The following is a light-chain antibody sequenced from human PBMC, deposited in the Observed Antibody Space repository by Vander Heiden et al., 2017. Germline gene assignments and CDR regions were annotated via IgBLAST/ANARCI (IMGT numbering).Light chain of an antibody. CDR1: QSISSW. J-gene: IGKJ1*01. V-gene: IGKV1-5*03. Sequence: DIQMTQSPSTLSASLGDRVTITCRASQSISSWLAWYQQKPGNAPKLLIYKASNLEPGVPYRFSGSGSGTEFTLTISSLQAEDRATYYCQQYNSNSWTFGEGTKVEIK. CDR3: QQYNSNSWT. CDR2: KAS.